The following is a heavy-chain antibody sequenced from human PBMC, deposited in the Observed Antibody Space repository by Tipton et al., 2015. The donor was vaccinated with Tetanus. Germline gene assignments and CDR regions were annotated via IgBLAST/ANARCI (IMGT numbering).Heavy chain of an antibody. J-gene: IGHJ4*02. CDR1: GGSIRSGGYY. CDR2: IYYTGNT. V-gene: IGHV4-31*03. CDR3: ARIYDFWSGYYSDH. D-gene: IGHD3-3*01. Sequence: TLSLTCTVSGGSIRSGGYYWTWIRQHPERGLEWLGYIYYTGNTYYNPSLKSRVTISVDTSKNQFSLKLTSLTAADTAVYYCARIYDFWSGYYSDHWGQGTLVTVSS.